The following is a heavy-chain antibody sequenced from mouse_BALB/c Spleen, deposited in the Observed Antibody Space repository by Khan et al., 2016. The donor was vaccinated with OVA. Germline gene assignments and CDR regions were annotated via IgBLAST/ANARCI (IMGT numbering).Heavy chain of an antibody. CDR1: GYSITSGYA. V-gene: IGHV3-2*02. J-gene: IGHJ2*01. D-gene: IGHD1-1*01. CDR3: ARGNYYGYYFDY. Sequence: EVKLEVSGPGLVKPSQPLSLTCTVTGYSITSGYAWNWIRQFPGNKLEWMGYISYSGVTSYTPSLKSRISITRDTSKNQFFLQLNSVTTEDTATYYCARGNYYGYYFDYWGQGTTLTVSS. CDR2: ISYSGVT.